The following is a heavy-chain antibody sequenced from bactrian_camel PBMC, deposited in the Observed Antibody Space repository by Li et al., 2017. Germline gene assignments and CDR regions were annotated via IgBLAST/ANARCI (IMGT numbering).Heavy chain of an antibody. J-gene: IGHJ4*01. CDR3: AAGCPIWTGLLSGD. V-gene: IGHV3S53*01. CDR1: GSTGRAYS. CDR2: IEDDGRT. D-gene: IGHD2*01. Sequence: VQLVESGGGSVEAGGSLRLTCTASGSTGRAYSMGWFRQVPGQEREGVACIEDDGRTTYADSVKGRFTISKDNARNTLYLEMNSLKPEDTAMYYCAAGCPIWTGLLSGDWGQGTQVTVS.